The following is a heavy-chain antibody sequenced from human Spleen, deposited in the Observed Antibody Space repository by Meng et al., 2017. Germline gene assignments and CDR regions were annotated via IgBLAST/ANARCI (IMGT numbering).Heavy chain of an antibody. CDR1: DYTFTGYG. V-gene: IGHV1-18*01. Sequence: QVQPVQSGPEVKKPGASVKVSCKASDYTFTGYGVSWVRQAPGQGLEWMAWLGAHDGDTSHAPKFQGRVTVSADRPTATAYMELRSLRSDDTAVYFCARVTMTGYFDYWGQGTLVTVSS. CDR2: LGAHDGDT. J-gene: IGHJ4*02. CDR3: ARVTMTGYFDY. D-gene: IGHD4/OR15-4a*01.